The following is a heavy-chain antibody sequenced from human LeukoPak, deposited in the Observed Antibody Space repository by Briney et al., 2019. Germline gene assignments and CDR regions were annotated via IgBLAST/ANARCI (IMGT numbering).Heavy chain of an antibody. CDR2: ISSSGSTI. CDR1: GFTFSSYE. V-gene: IGHV3-48*03. J-gene: IGHJ6*02. Sequence: PGGSLRLSCAASGFTFSSYEMNWVRQAPGKGLEWVSYISSSGSTIYYADSVKGRFTISRDSAKNSLYLQMNSLRAEDTAVYYCARLKADKDYYGMDVWGQGTTVTVSS. CDR3: ARLKADKDYYGMDV. D-gene: IGHD4/OR15-4a*01.